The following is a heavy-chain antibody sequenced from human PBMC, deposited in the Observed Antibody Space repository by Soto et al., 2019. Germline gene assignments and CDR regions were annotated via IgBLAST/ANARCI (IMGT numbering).Heavy chain of an antibody. V-gene: IGHV1-2*05. CDR3: XXDGXFXXXGXSXGFDF. CDR2: MNVDTGGT. CDR1: GYRFTTXY. J-gene: IGHJ4*02. Sequence: QVQLVXSGAXVKKXXASVXVSCKASGYRFTTXYIHWXXQAXXXGXXXXGRMNVDTGGTTYAQKFQGRVTMTRDTSISTAYMEVTNVKSDDTXIYYCXXDGXFXXXGXSXGFDFWGQGTRVTVSS.